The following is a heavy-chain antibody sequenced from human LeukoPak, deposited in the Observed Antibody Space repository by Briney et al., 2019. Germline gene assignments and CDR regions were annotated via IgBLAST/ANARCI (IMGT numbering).Heavy chain of an antibody. CDR2: INPSGGST. CDR3: ARSPLGPNNWFDP. Sequence: GASVTVSCKASGYTFTSYYMHWVRQAPGQGLEWMGIINPSGGSTSYAQKFQGRVTMARDMSTSTVYMELSSLRSEDTAVYYCARSPLGPNNWFDPWGQGTLVTVSS. V-gene: IGHV1-46*01. CDR1: GYTFTSYY. J-gene: IGHJ5*02.